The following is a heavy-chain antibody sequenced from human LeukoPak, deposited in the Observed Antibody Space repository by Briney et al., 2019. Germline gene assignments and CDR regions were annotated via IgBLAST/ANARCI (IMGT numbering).Heavy chain of an antibody. J-gene: IGHJ4*02. D-gene: IGHD2-2*01. CDR2: ISGSGGST. Sequence: PGGSLRLSCAASGFTFSNYAMSWVRQAPGKGLEWVSAISGSGGSTYYADSVKGRFTISRDNSKNTLYLQMNSLRAEDTAVYYCAKSCSSTSCYGMLDYWGQGTLVTVSS. V-gene: IGHV3-23*01. CDR3: AKSCSSTSCYGMLDY. CDR1: GFTFSNYA.